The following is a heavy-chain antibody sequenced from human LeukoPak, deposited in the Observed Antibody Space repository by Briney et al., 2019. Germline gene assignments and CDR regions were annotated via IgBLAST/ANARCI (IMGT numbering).Heavy chain of an antibody. V-gene: IGHV1-2*02. CDR1: GYTFTGYY. CDR3: ARVSAVTDTADY. Sequence: ASVKVSCKASGYTFTGYYMHWVRQVPGQAPEWMGWINPHNAGTHYAQRFEGRVTMTSDMSINTVYMELKSLRSDDTAIYYCARVSAVTDTADYWGQGTLVSVSS. J-gene: IGHJ4*02. CDR2: INPHNAGT. D-gene: IGHD4-17*01.